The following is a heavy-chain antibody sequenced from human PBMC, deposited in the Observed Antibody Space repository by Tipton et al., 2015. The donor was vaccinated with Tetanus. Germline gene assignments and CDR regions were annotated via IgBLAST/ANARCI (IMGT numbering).Heavy chain of an antibody. D-gene: IGHD3-22*01. CDR2: IDANSGGT. Sequence: QLVQSGAEMKKPGASVKVSCKASGYTFNGYYIYWVRQAPGQGLEWMGWIDANSGGTDYAQKFQGRVTMTTDTSISTAYMELRSLRSDDTAVYYCARDRGDYIYYGMDVWGPGSTVTV. V-gene: IGHV1-2*02. CDR1: GYTFNGYY. CDR3: ARDRGDYIYYGMDV. J-gene: IGHJ6*02.